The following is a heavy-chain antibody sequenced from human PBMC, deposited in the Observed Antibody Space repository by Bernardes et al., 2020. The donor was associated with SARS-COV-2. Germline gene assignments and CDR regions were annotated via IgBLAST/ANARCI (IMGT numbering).Heavy chain of an antibody. D-gene: IGHD3-10*01. CDR3: ARHADYYGSGSYYKD. J-gene: IGHJ4*02. Sequence: GEYLKSSCKGSGYSVTRYWISWVRPMPGKGLEWMGRIDPSDSYTNYSQSFQGHVTISADKSISTAYLQWSSLKASDTAMYYCARHADYYGSGSYYKDWGQGTLVTVSS. V-gene: IGHV5-10-1*01. CDR1: GYSVTRYW. CDR2: IDPSDSYT.